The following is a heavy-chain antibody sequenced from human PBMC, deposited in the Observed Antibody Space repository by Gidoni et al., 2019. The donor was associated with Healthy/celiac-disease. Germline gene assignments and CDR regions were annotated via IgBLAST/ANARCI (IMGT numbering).Heavy chain of an antibody. J-gene: IGHJ6*02. V-gene: IGHV3-11*01. CDR1: GFPFSDYY. CDR2: ISSSGSTI. CDR3: ARGTTLNNYYYYYGMDV. Sequence: QVQLVESGGALVKPGGSLRLSCAASGFPFSDYYMGLIRQAPGKGLECVSYISSSGSTIYYVDSVKGRFTISRDNAKNSLYLQMNSLRAEDTAVYYCARGTTLNNYYYYYGMDVWGQGTTVTVSS. D-gene: IGHD4-17*01.